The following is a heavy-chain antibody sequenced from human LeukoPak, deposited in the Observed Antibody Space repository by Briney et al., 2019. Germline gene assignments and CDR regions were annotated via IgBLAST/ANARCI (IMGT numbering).Heavy chain of an antibody. D-gene: IGHD6-13*01. J-gene: IGHJ1*01. V-gene: IGHV3-7*05. CDR2: IKQDGSEK. CDR3: SLEGSSWYRYFQH. Sequence: GGSLRLSCAASGFTFSSYWMSWVRQAPGKGLEWVANIKQDGSEKYYVDSVKGRFTISRDNAKNTLYLQMNSLRAEDTAVYYSSLEGSSWYRYFQHWGQGTLVTVSS. CDR1: GFTFSSYW.